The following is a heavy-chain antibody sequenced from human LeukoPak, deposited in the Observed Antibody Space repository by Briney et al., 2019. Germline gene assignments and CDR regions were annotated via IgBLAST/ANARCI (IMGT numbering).Heavy chain of an antibody. J-gene: IGHJ4*02. CDR2: MNPNSGDT. CDR3: ARGPFFEIAAAGFDS. D-gene: IGHD6-13*01. Sequence: GAPVKVSCKASGYTFTSYDINWVRQATGQGLEWMGWMNPNSGDTGYAQKFQGRVTMTRNTSISTAYMKLSSLRSEDTAVYYCARGPFFEIAAAGFDSWGQGTPVTASS. CDR1: GYTFTSYD. V-gene: IGHV1-8*01.